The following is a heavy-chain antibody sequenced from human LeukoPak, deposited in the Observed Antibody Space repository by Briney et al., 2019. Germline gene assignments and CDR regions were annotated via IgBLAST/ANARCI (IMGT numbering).Heavy chain of an antibody. J-gene: IGHJ5*01. V-gene: IGHV4-4*09. CDR1: GGSISSYY. CDR2: IYTSRST. Sequence: SETLSLTCTVSGGSISSYYWSWIRQPPGKGLEWIGYIYTSRSTNYNPSLKCRVTISVDTSKNQFSLKLSSVTAADTAVYYCARLRGVAATLRDWFDPWGQGTLVTVSS. D-gene: IGHD2-15*01. CDR3: ARLRGVAATLRDWFDP.